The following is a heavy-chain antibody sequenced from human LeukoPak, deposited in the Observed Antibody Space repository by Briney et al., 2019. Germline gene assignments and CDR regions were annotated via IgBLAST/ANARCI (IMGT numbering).Heavy chain of an antibody. D-gene: IGHD3-22*01. J-gene: IGHJ3*02. CDR1: GGSISSGGYY. CDR2: IYYSGST. CDR3: ARDLREKDSSAYFAFDI. V-gene: IGHV4-31*03. Sequence: SQTLSLTCTVSGGSISSGGYYWSWIRQHPGKGLEWIGYIYYSGSTYYNPSLKSRVTISVDTSKNQFSLKLSSVTAADTAVYYRARDLREKDSSAYFAFDIWGQGTMVTVSS.